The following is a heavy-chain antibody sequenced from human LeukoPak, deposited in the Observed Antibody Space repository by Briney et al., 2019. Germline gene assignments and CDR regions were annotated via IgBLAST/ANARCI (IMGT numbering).Heavy chain of an antibody. J-gene: IGHJ3*02. CDR1: GGSISSGGYY. CDR2: IYYSGST. V-gene: IGHV4-31*03. D-gene: IGHD4-17*01. Sequence: SSQTLSLTCTVSGGSISSGGYYWSWTRQHPGKGLEWIGYIYYSGSTYYNPSLKSRVTISVDTSKNQFSLKLSSVTAADTAVYYCATDYGDYGDAFDIWGQGTMVTVSS. CDR3: ATDYGDYGDAFDI.